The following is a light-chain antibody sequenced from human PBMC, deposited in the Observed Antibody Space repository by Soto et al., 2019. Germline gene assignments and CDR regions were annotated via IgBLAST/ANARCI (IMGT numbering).Light chain of an antibody. CDR3: CSYAGSSTLV. V-gene: IGLV2-23*01. J-gene: IGLJ2*01. Sequence: QSVLTQPASVSGSPGQSITISCTGTSSDVGSYNLVSWYQQHPGKAPKLMIYDGSKRPSGVYNRFSGSKSSNTASLTIAGLLVEGEDDYDCCSYAGSSTLVFGGGTKVTVL. CDR2: DGS. CDR1: SSDVGSYNL.